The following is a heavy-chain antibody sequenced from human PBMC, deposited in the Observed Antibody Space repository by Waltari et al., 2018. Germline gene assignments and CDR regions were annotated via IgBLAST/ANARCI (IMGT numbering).Heavy chain of an antibody. V-gene: IGHV4-59*01. J-gene: IGHJ4*02. Sequence: QVQLQESGPGLMKPSETLSLTCTIPGGSMANFYWSWIRQSPGKGLEWLGYIFYIGTTKYNPALESRVAISVDMSNKQFSLRLTSVTAADAGVYYCARGDYSFDFWGQGKLVSVSS. CDR1: GGSMANFY. CDR2: IFYIGTT. CDR3: ARGDYSFDF.